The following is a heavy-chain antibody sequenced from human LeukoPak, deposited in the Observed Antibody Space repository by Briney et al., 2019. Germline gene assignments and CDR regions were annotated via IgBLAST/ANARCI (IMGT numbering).Heavy chain of an antibody. CDR1: GGSISTDS. V-gene: IGHV4-4*07. D-gene: IGHD2-2*01. CDR2: IYTSGST. CDR3: ARAGGGYCSSTSCSGDWFDP. Sequence: SETLSLTCTVSGGSISTDSWSWIRQPAGKGLEWIGHIYTSGSTSHNPSLKSRVSMSVDTSKNQFSLKLNSVTAADTAVYYCARAGGGYCSSTSCSGDWFDPWGQGTLVIVSS. J-gene: IGHJ5*02.